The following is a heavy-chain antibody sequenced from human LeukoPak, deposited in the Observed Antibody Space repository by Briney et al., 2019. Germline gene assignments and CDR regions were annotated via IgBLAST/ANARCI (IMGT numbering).Heavy chain of an antibody. J-gene: IGHJ4*02. CDR3: ARDFITMMDYFDY. Sequence: GGSLRLSCAASGFTFSSYSMNWLRQAPGKALEWVSSISSSSSYIYYADSVKGRFTISRDNAKNSLYLQMNSLRAEDTAVYYCARDFITMMDYFDYWGQGTLVTVSS. V-gene: IGHV3-21*01. CDR1: GFTFSSYS. CDR2: ISSSSSYI. D-gene: IGHD3-22*01.